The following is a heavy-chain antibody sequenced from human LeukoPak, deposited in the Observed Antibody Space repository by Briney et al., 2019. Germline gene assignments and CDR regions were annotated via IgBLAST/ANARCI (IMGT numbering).Heavy chain of an antibody. D-gene: IGHD2-8*01. V-gene: IGHV3-9*01. CDR3: AKVVRKYSYYYGMDV. J-gene: IGHJ6*02. CDR2: ISWNSGSL. Sequence: GGSLRLSCAASGFTFDDYAMHWVRHAPGKGLEWVSGISWNSGSLGYADSVKGRFTISRDNAKNSLYLQMNGLRAEDTALYYCAKVVRKYSYYYGMDVWGQGTTVTVSS. CDR1: GFTFDDYA.